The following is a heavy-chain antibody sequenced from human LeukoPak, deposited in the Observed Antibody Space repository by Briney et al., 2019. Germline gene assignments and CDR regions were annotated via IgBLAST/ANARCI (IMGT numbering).Heavy chain of an antibody. CDR3: AKDPLIPLVGATSWFDP. CDR2: ISGSGGST. CDR1: GFTFSSYW. Sequence: GGSLRLSCAASGFTFSSYWMSWVRQAPGKGLEWVSAISGSGGSTYYADSVKGRFTISRDNSKNTLYLQMNSLRAEDTAVYYCAKDPLIPLVGATSWFDPWGQGTLVTVSS. D-gene: IGHD1-26*01. V-gene: IGHV3-23*01. J-gene: IGHJ5*02.